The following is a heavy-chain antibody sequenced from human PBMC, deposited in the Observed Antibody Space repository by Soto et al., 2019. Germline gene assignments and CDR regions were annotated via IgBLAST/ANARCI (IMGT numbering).Heavy chain of an antibody. CDR2: ISSSSSYT. J-gene: IGHJ3*02. CDR1: GFTFSDYY. CDR3: ARALHYYDSSGYRPGAFDI. Sequence: PGGSLRLSCAASGFTFSDYYMSWIRQAPGKGLEWASYISSSSSYTNYADSVKGRFTISRDNAKNSLYLQMNSLRAEDTAVYYCARALHYYDSSGYRPGAFDIWGQGTMVTVSS. D-gene: IGHD3-22*01. V-gene: IGHV3-11*06.